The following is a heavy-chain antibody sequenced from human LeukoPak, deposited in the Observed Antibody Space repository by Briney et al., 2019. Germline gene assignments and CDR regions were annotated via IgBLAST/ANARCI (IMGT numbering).Heavy chain of an antibody. J-gene: IGHJ4*02. CDR3: ARNKHYYDSSGYVY. CDR2: IYYSGST. Sequence: SETPSLTCTVSGGSISNYYWSWIRQPPGKGLEWIGYIYYSGSTNYNPSLKSRVTISVDTSKNQFSLKLSSVTAADTAVYYCARNKHYYDSSGYVYWGQGTLVTVSS. CDR1: GGSISNYY. D-gene: IGHD3-22*01. V-gene: IGHV4-59*01.